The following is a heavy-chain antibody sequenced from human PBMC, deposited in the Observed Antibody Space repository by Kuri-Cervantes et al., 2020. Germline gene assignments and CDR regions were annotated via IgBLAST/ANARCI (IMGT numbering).Heavy chain of an antibody. D-gene: IGHD4-17*01. Sequence: ASVKVSCKASGYTFNGYYMHWVRQAPGQGPEWMGWINPNSGGTNYAQKFQGWVAMTRDTSISTAYMELSRLRSDDTAVYYCARQDVSTVTLDYWGQGTLVTVSS. CDR1: GYTFNGYY. CDR3: ARQDVSTVTLDY. J-gene: IGHJ4*02. V-gene: IGHV1-2*04. CDR2: INPNSGGT.